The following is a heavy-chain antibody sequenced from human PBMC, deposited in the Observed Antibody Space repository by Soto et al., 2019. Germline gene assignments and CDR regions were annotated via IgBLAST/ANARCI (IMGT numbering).Heavy chain of an antibody. J-gene: IGHJ4*02. CDR1: GYSISSSNW. Sequence: SETLSLTCAVSGYSISSSNWWGWIRQPPGKGLEWIGYIYYSGSTYYNPSLKSRVAISLDTSSNQFSLRLTSLTAADTAVYFCARDHHSYYDTSGYYPYFDFWGQGTLVTVSS. CDR2: IYYSGST. D-gene: IGHD3-22*01. V-gene: IGHV4-28*03. CDR3: ARDHHSYYDTSGYYPYFDF.